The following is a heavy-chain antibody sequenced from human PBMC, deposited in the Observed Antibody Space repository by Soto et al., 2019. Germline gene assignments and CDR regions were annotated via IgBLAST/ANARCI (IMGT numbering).Heavy chain of an antibody. CDR1: RGTFSSCA. CDR3: ARTSSLYSSGRMPKGYYYGMDV. D-gene: IGHD6-19*01. CDR2: IIPIFGTA. Sequence: QVQLVQSGAEVKKPGSSVKVSCKASRGTFSSCAISWVRQAPGQGLEWMGGIIPIFGTADYAQKFQGRVTITADKSTSTAYMELSSLRSEDTAVYYCARTSSLYSSGRMPKGYYYGMDVWGPGTTVTVSS. J-gene: IGHJ6*02. V-gene: IGHV1-69*06.